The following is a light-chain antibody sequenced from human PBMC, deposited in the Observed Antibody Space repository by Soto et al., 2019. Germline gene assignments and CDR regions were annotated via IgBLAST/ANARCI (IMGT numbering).Light chain of an antibody. CDR1: QSVLYSSNNKNY. J-gene: IGKJ1*01. CDR3: QQYYSTPVT. CDR2: WAS. Sequence: DIVMTQSPDSLAVSLGERGTISCKSSQSVLYSSNNKNYLAWYQQKPGQPPKLLIYWASTRESGVPDRFSGSGSGTDFTLTISSLQAEDVAVYYCQQYYSTPVTFGQGTKVEIK. V-gene: IGKV4-1*01.